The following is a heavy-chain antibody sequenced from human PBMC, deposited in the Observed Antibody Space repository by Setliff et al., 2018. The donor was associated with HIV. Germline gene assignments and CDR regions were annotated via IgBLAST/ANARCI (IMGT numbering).Heavy chain of an antibody. J-gene: IGHJ6*03. CDR3: ARARTDYYDRRRRSHHYIDV. D-gene: IGHD3-22*01. V-gene: IGHV1-8*02. Sequence: ASVKVSCKPSGYTFTNYDINWVRQAAGQGLEWMGWMNPDSRNTGYAQRFEGSVTMTWDTSISTAYMELNNVKFEDTAIYYCARARTDYYDRRRRSHHYIDVWARGATVTVSS. CDR2: MNPDSRNT. CDR1: GYTFTNYD.